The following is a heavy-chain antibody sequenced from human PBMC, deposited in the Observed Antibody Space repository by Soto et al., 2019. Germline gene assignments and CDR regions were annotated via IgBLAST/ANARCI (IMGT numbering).Heavy chain of an antibody. V-gene: IGHV3-23*01. CDR1: GFTFSSYA. D-gene: IGHD6-13*01. Sequence: GGSLRLSCAASGFTFSSYAMSWVRQAPGKGLEWVSAISGSGGSTYYADSVKGRFTISRDNSKNTLYLQMNSLRAEDTAVYYCAKWGVRQSGHDLDFRRGAAAGTKDYWGQGTLVTVSS. CDR2: ISGSGGST. CDR3: AKWGVRQSGHDLDFRRGAAAGTKDY. J-gene: IGHJ4*02.